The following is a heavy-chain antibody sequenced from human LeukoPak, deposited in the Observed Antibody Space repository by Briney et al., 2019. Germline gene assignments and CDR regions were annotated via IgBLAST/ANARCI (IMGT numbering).Heavy chain of an antibody. V-gene: IGHV3-23*01. CDR2: ISGSGGST. J-gene: IGHJ3*02. Sequence: GGSLRLSCAASGFTFSSYAMSWVRQAPGKGLEWVSAISGSGGSTYYADSMKGRFTISRDNSKNTLYLQMNSLRAEDTAVYHCAKDREMYYYDSSGHGAFDIWGQGTRVTVSS. D-gene: IGHD3-22*01. CDR1: GFTFSSYA. CDR3: AKDREMYYYDSSGHGAFDI.